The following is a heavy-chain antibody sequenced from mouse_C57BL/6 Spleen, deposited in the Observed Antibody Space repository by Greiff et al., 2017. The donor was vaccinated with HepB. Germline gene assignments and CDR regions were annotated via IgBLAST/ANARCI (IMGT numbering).Heavy chain of an antibody. CDR1: AYTSPGYW. Sequence: QVQLKESGAELMKPGASVKLSCKATAYTSPGYWIEWVKQRPGHGLEWIGEILPGSGSTNYNEKFKGKATFTADTSSNTAYMQLSSLTTEDSAIYYCAERGDDADGYYFDYWGQGTTLTVSS. CDR3: AERGDDADGYYFDY. V-gene: IGHV1-9*01. D-gene: IGHD2-12*01. J-gene: IGHJ2*01. CDR2: ILPGSGST.